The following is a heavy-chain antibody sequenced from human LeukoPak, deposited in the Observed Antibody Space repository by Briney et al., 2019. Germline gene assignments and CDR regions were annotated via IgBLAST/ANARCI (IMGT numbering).Heavy chain of an antibody. V-gene: IGHV4-59*08. CDR2: IYYSGST. CDR3: ARATLPQGGKDYYYYYMDV. CDR1: GGSISSYY. Sequence: SETLSLTCTVSGGSISSYYWSWIRQPPGKGLEWIGYIYYSGSTNYNPSLKSRVTISVDTSKNQFSLKLSSVTAADTAVYYCARATLPQGGKDYYYYYMDVWGKGTTVTVSS. J-gene: IGHJ6*03. D-gene: IGHD1-14*01.